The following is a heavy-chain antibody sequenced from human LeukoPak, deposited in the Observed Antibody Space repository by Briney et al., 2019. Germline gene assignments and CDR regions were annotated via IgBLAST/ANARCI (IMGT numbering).Heavy chain of an antibody. J-gene: IGHJ5*02. V-gene: IGHV4-39*07. CDR2: IYYSGST. CDR1: GGSISSSNYY. CDR3: ARRHLRFGELGDWFDP. D-gene: IGHD3-10*01. Sequence: PSETLSLTCTVSGGSISSSNYYWGWIRQPPGKGLEWIGSIYYSGSTYYNPSLKSRVTISVDTSKNQFSLKLNSVTAADTAVYFCARRHLRFGELGDWFDPWGQGTLVTVSS.